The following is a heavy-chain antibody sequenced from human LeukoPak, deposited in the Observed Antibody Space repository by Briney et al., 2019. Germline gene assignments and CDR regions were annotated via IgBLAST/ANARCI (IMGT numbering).Heavy chain of an antibody. CDR2: ISSSGSTI. CDR3: ARGSLKCSGGSCYRY. CDR1: GFTFSSYE. V-gene: IGHV3-48*03. Sequence: GGSLRLSCAASGFTFSSYEMNWVRQAPGKGLEWVSYISSSGSTIYYADSVKGRFTISRDNAKNSLYLQMNSLRAEDTAVYYCARGSLKCSGGSCYRYWGQGTLVTVSS. D-gene: IGHD2-15*01. J-gene: IGHJ4*02.